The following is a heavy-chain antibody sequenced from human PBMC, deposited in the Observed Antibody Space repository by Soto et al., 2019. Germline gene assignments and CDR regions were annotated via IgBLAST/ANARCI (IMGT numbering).Heavy chain of an antibody. D-gene: IGHD6-13*01. J-gene: IGHJ4*02. Sequence: QVQLQESGPGLVKPSQTLSLTCTVSGGSISSGDYYWSWIRQPPGKGLEWIGYIDYSGRTYYNPPLTSRVTISVGTSKNHFYLKLSSVTAAYTAVYYWASSSSWYGGYFDYWGQGTLVTVSS. CDR2: IDYSGRT. CDR1: GGSISSGDYY. V-gene: IGHV4-30-4*01. CDR3: ASSSSWYGGYFDY.